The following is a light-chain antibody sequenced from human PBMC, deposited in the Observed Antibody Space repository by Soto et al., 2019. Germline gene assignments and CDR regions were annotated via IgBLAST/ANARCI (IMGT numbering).Light chain of an antibody. CDR2: DVS. V-gene: IGLV2-14*03. J-gene: IGLJ1*01. Sequence: QSVLAQPASVSWSPGQSITISCTGTSSDDGGYDYVSWYQLHPGKAPKLIIYDVSNRPSGVSNRFSGSKSGNTASLTISGLQAEDESDYYCSSYVSGSTSYVFGTGTKVTVL. CDR3: SSYVSGSTSYV. CDR1: SSDDGGYDY.